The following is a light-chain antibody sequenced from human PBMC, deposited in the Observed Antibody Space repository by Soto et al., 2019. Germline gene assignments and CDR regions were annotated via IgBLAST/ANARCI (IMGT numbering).Light chain of an antibody. CDR1: SSDVGGYNY. Sequence: SALPQPASVSGSPGQSITISCTGTSSDVGGYNYVSWYQQHPGKAPKLMIYEVSNRPSGVSNRFSGSKSGNTASLTISGLQAEDEADYYCTSYTSSNTRKVFGGGTKLTVL. CDR3: TSYTSSNTRKV. J-gene: IGLJ3*02. CDR2: EVS. V-gene: IGLV2-14*01.